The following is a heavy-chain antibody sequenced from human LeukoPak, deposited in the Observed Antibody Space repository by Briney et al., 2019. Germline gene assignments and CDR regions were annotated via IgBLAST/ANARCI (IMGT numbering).Heavy chain of an antibody. D-gene: IGHD3-10*01. V-gene: IGHV4-4*02. CDR2: IYHSGTT. CDR1: GGSINNNNW. Sequence: SDTLSLTCSVSGGSINNNNWWSWVRQSPGKGLEWIGNIYHSGTTHYNPSLKSRATISVDKSKNQFSLKLNSVTAADTAVYYCAIKPPSGWFGTGWLDPWGQGTLVTVSS. CDR3: AIKPPSGWFGTGWLDP. J-gene: IGHJ5*02.